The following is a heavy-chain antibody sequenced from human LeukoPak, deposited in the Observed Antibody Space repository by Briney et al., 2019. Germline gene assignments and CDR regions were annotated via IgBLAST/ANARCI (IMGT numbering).Heavy chain of an antibody. Sequence: GGSLRLACAASGFTFSSYGMHWVRQAPGKGLEWVSAISGSGGSTYYADSVKGRFTISRDNSKNTLYLQMNSLRAEDTAVYYCAKERDGYKMGGVDYWGQGTLVTVSS. CDR3: AKERDGYKMGGVDY. D-gene: IGHD5-24*01. V-gene: IGHV3-23*01. CDR2: ISGSGGST. CDR1: GFTFSSYG. J-gene: IGHJ4*02.